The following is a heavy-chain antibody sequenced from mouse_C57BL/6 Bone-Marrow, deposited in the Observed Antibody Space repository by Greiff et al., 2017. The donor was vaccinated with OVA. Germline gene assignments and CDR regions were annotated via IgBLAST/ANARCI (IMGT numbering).Heavy chain of an antibody. V-gene: IGHV1-5*01. J-gene: IGHJ3*01. CDR2: IYPGNSDT. D-gene: IGHD2-1*01. Sequence: VQLQQSGTVLARPGASVKMSCKTSGYTFTSYWMHWVKQRPGQGLEWIGAIYPGNSDTSYNQKFKGKAKLTAVTSASTAYMELSSLTNEDSAVYYCTRLIYYGNYGFAYWGQGTLVTVSA. CDR1: GYTFTSYW. CDR3: TRLIYYGNYGFAY.